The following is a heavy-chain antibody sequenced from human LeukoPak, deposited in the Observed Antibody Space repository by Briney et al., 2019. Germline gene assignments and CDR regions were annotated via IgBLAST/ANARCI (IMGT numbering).Heavy chain of an antibody. J-gene: IGHJ4*02. CDR3: AREWGSGWYYFDY. D-gene: IGHD6-19*01. CDR1: GGSISSGGYY. V-gene: IGHV4-31*03. Sequence: SETLSLTCTVSGGSISSGGYYWSWIRQHPGKGLEWIGYIYYSGSTYYSPSLKSRVTISVDTSKNQFSLKLSSVTAADTAVYYCAREWGSGWYYFDYWGQGTLVTVSS. CDR2: IYYSGST.